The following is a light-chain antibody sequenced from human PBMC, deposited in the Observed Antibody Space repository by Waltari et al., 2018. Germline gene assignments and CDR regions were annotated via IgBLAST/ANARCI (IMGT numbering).Light chain of an antibody. V-gene: IGKV1-39*01. J-gene: IGKJ2*01. CDR3: QQSYSASMYT. CDR2: STS. Sequence: DFQMTQSPSSLSASVGDRVTLTCRASQSISNYLNWYQQKPGKAPKLLIYSTSSLQSEVPSRFSGSGSVTDFTLTISSLQPEDFATYYCQQSYSASMYTFGQGTKLEIK. CDR1: QSISNY.